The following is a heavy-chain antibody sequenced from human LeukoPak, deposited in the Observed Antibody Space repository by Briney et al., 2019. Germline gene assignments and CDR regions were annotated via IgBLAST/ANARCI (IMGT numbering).Heavy chain of an antibody. J-gene: IGHJ6*03. V-gene: IGHV4-59*12. Sequence: SETLSLTCTVSGGSISSYYWSWIRQPPGKGLEWIGYIYYSGSTNYNPSLKSRVTMSVDTSKNQFSLKLGSVTAADTAVYYCARCSTSSALYYYYYYMDVWGKGTTVTVSS. CDR1: GGSISSYY. D-gene: IGHD2-2*01. CDR2: IYYSGST. CDR3: ARCSTSSALYYYYYYMDV.